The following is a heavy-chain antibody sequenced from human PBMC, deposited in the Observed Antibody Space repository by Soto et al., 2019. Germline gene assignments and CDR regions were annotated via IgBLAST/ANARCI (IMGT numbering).Heavy chain of an antibody. J-gene: IGHJ4*02. Sequence: QVQLQESGPGLVKPSGTLSLTCAVSGGSISSSNWWSWGRQPPGKGLEWIGEIYHSGSTNYNPSLKSRVTISVDKSMTQCSRKLSYVTAADTAVYCCAGARRGSGSDYYFDYWGPGTLVTVSS. CDR2: IYHSGST. CDR3: AGARRGSGSDYYFDY. D-gene: IGHD3-10*01. CDR1: GGSISSSNW. V-gene: IGHV4-4*01.